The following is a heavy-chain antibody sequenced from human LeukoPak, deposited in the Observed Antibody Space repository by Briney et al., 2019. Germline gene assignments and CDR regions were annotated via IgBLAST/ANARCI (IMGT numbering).Heavy chain of an antibody. CDR1: GFSFSGYW. CDR3: ARECFGESTFDS. V-gene: IGHV3-7*01. J-gene: IGHJ4*02. Sequence: GGSLRLSCAASGFSFSGYWMTWVRQAPGKGLEWVANINQDGSEKYYVDSVKGRFTISRDNAKNSLNLQMNSLAAEDTAVYYCARECFGESTFDSWGQGTLVTVSS. CDR2: INQDGSEK. D-gene: IGHD3-10*01.